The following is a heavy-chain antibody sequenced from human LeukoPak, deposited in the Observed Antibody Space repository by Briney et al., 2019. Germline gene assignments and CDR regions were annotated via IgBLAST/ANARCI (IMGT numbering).Heavy chain of an antibody. CDR2: IYTSGST. CDR1: GGSISSGSYY. CDR3: ASGGITHENDAFDI. D-gene: IGHD3-16*01. Sequence: PSETLSLTCTVSGGSISSGSYYWSWIRQPAGKGLEWIGRIYTSGSTNYNPSLKSRVTISVDTSKNQFSLKLSSVTAADTAVYYCASGGITHENDAFDIWGQGTMVTVSS. J-gene: IGHJ3*02. V-gene: IGHV4-61*02.